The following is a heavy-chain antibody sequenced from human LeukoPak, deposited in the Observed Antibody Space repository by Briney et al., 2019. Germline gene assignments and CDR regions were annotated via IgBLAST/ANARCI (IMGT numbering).Heavy chain of an antibody. D-gene: IGHD1-1*01. J-gene: IGHJ4*02. CDR2: ITPDEIT. Sequence: GGSLRLSCAASGFTFRNYWMHWVRQAPGKGLVWVSRITPDEITTCADSVKGRFTISRDNAKNMLYLQMNSLRAEDTAVYYCATERAGTSGYIVFDNWGQGILVTVSS. CDR3: ATERAGTSGYIVFDN. CDR1: GFTFRNYW. V-gene: IGHV3-74*01.